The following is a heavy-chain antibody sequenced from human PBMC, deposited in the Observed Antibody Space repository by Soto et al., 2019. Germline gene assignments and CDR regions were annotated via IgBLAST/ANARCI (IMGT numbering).Heavy chain of an antibody. Sequence: QVQLQESGPGLLKPSGTLSLTCTVSGGSISSGNWFSWVRQSPGKGLEWIGEISHSGSTNYKPSLKSRVTISIAKSKIQLSLNLISVTAADTAVYYCARDLNYGSGSWDWGQGTMVTVSS. D-gene: IGHD3-10*01. CDR2: ISHSGST. CDR3: ARDLNYGSGSWD. CDR1: GGSISSGNW. V-gene: IGHV4-4*02. J-gene: IGHJ3*01.